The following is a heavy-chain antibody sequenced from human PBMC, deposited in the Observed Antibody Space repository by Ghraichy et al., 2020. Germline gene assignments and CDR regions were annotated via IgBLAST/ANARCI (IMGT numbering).Heavy chain of an antibody. CDR1: GFTFSSYG. CDR3: ARDDYCSSTSCYLVYYYGMGV. J-gene: IGHJ6*01. V-gene: IGHV3-33*01. Sequence: GESLNISCAASGFTFSSYGMHWVRQAPGKGLEWVAVIWYDGSNKYYADSVKGRFTISRDNSTNTLYLQMNSLRAEDTAVYYCARDDYCSSTSCYLVYYYGMGVWGQGTTVTVSS. CDR2: IWYDGSNK. D-gene: IGHD2-2*01.